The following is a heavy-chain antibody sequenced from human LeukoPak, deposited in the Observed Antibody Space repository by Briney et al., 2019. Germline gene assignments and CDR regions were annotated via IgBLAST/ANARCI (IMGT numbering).Heavy chain of an antibody. D-gene: IGHD3-3*01. CDR3: AKGKPDYDFWSGYVFDY. V-gene: IGHV3-23*01. Sequence: GGSLRLSCAASGFTFSSYAMSWVRQAPGKGLEWVSAISGSGGSTYYADSVKGRFTISRDNSKNTLCLQMSSLRAEDTAVYYCAKGKPDYDFWSGYVFDYWGQGTLVTVSS. CDR1: GFTFSSYA. J-gene: IGHJ4*02. CDR2: ISGSGGST.